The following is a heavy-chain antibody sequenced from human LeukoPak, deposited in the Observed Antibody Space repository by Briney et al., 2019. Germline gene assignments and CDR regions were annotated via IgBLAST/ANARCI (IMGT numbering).Heavy chain of an antibody. CDR3: ARTDCSGGSCYLDY. Sequence: SQTLSLTCAISGDSVSSNSAAWNWIRQSPSRGLEWLGRTYYGSKWYNDYTVSVKSRITINPDTSKNQFSLQLNSVTPEDTAVYYCARTDCSGGSCYLDYWGQGTLVTVSS. J-gene: IGHJ4*02. V-gene: IGHV6-1*01. CDR1: GDSVSSNSAA. CDR2: TYYGSKWYN. D-gene: IGHD2-15*01.